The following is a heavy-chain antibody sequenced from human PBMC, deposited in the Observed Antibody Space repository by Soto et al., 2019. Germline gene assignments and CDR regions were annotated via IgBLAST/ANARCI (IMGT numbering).Heavy chain of an antibody. CDR3: AKPSGAYSFTYMDV. CDR2: ISGSGGST. V-gene: IGHV3-23*01. D-gene: IGHD2-15*01. J-gene: IGHJ6*03. Sequence: PGGSLRLSCAASGFTFRNYAMSWVRQAPGKGLEWVSAISGSGGSTYYADSVKGRFTISRDNSKNTLSLQMNSLRAEDTAVYYCAKPSGAYSFTYMDVWGKGPRVTV. CDR1: GFTFRNYA.